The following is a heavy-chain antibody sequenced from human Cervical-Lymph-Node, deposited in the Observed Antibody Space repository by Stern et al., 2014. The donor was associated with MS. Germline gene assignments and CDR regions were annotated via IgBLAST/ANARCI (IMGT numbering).Heavy chain of an antibody. CDR1: GFIFHDYA. J-gene: IGHJ3*02. Sequence: EVQLVESGGDLVQPGRSLRLSCEASGFIFHDYAMHWVRQAPGRGLEWVSDIKCNGDIIGYAESVKGRFAVSRDNAKNSLYLQMNSLRPEDTALYYCVRGERWLRRDQDAFDIWGQGTMVIVSS. V-gene: IGHV3-9*01. CDR3: VRGERWLRRDQDAFDI. CDR2: IKCNGDII. D-gene: IGHD5-24*01.